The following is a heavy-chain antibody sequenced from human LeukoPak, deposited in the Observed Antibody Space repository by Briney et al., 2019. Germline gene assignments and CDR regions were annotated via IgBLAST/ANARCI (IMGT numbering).Heavy chain of an antibody. V-gene: IGHV4-59*01. D-gene: IGHD2-2*01. CDR2: VYSSGST. CDR1: GGSISNYY. CDR3: ARGTGCSTTSCYGTHFHH. Sequence: PSETLSLTCTVSGGSISNYYWSWIRQPPGKGLEWIGYVYSSGSTNYNSSLESRVTISVDTSKNQFSLNLNSVTAADTAVYCCARGTGCSTTSCYGTHFHHWGQGTLVTVSS. J-gene: IGHJ1*01.